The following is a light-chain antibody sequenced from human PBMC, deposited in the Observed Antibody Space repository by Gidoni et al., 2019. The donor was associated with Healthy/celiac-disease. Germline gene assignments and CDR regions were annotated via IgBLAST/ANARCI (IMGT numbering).Light chain of an antibody. Sequence: EIVLTQSPGTLPLSPGERATLSCRASQSVSSSYLAWYQQKPGQAPRLLIYGASSRATGIPDRFSGSGSGTDFTLTISRLEPEDFAVYYCQQYGSSQYTFXXXTKLEIK. V-gene: IGKV3-20*01. CDR1: QSVSSSY. CDR3: QQYGSSQYT. CDR2: GAS. J-gene: IGKJ2*01.